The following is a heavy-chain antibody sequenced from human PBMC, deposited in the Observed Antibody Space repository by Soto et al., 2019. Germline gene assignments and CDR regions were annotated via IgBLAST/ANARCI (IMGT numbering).Heavy chain of an antibody. CDR1: GYSFTIDC. J-gene: IGHJ5*02. Sequence: PGESLKISCDGSGYSFTIDCISLVLQMPGKGLEWMWRIDPSDSYTNYSPSFQCHVTISADKSISTAYLQWSSLKASDTAMYYCARLERRITTIGAWGQGTLVTVSS. CDR3: ARLERRITTIGA. CDR2: IDPSDSYT. D-gene: IGHD3-22*01. V-gene: IGHV5-10-1*01.